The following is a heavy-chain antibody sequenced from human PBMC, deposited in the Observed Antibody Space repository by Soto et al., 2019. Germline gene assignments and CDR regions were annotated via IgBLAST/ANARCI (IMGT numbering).Heavy chain of an antibody. J-gene: IGHJ4*01. Sequence: SVKVSCKASGGTFSSYAISWVRQAPGQGLEWMGGIIPIFGTANYAQKFQGRVTITADESTSTAYMELSSLRSEDTAVYYCARVLETRNYYDSSGYSSPLYYFDYWGQGTLVTVSS. V-gene: IGHV1-69*13. CDR2: IIPIFGTA. D-gene: IGHD3-22*01. CDR1: GGTFSSYA. CDR3: ARVLETRNYYDSSGYSSPLYYFDY.